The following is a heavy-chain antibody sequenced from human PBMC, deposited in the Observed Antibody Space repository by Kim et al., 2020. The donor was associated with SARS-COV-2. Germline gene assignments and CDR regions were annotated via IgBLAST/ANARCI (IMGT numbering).Heavy chain of an antibody. Sequence: GGSLRLSCAASGFTFSSYAMSWVRQAPGKGLEWVSAISGSGGSTYYADSVKGRFTISRDNSKNTLYLQMNSLRAEGTAGYDCEKSGFGELSIYDYYGMDVWSQGTTVTVSS. J-gene: IGHJ6*02. CDR3: EKSGFGELSIYDYYGMDV. CDR1: GFTFSSYA. D-gene: IGHD3-10*01. CDR2: ISGSGGST. V-gene: IGHV3-23*01.